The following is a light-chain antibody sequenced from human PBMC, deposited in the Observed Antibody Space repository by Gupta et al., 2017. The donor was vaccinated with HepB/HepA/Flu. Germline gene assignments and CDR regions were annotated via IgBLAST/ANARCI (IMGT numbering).Light chain of an antibody. V-gene: IGLV7-46*01. Sequence: QAVVTQESSLPVSPGGTVTPTCSSSTGAVTSGLYPYWFQQKPGQAPRTLIYDTNNKHSWTPARFSGSLLGGKAALILSGAQPEDEAEYYCLLYYRTSWIFGGGTKLTVL. CDR3: LLYYRTSWI. CDR2: DTN. J-gene: IGLJ3*02. CDR1: TGAVTSGLY.